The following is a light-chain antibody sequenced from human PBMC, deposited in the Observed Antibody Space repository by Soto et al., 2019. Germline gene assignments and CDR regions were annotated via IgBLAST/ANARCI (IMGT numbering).Light chain of an antibody. V-gene: IGKV1-17*01. CDR2: GAS. CDR3: LQHNTYPLT. Sequence: DIQMTQSPSSLSASVGDRVTITCRASQGIRNDLAWYQQKPGKAPKRLIYGASSLHSGVPSRFSGSGSGTEFTLTISSLQPEDFATYFCLQHNTYPLTFGGGPKVEIK. CDR1: QGIRND. J-gene: IGKJ4*01.